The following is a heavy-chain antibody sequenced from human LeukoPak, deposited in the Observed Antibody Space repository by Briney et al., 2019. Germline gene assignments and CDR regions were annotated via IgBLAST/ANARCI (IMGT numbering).Heavy chain of an antibody. V-gene: IGHV1-18*01. CDR2: ISAYNGNT. Sequence: GASVKVSCKASGYTFTSYGISWVRQAPGQGLEWMGWISAYNGNTNYAQKLQGRVTITADESTSTAYMELSSLRSEDTAVYYCASVDTAMGNFDYWGQGTLVTVPS. D-gene: IGHD5-18*01. CDR1: GYTFTSYG. J-gene: IGHJ4*02. CDR3: ASVDTAMGNFDY.